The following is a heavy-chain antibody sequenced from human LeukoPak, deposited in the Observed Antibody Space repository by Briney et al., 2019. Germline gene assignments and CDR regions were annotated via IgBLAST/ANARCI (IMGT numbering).Heavy chain of an antibody. CDR3: ASIVVVIGTRSFDY. Sequence: GGSLRLSCAASGFTFSSYRMSWVRQAPGKGLEWVANINQDGGEKYYVDSVKGRFTISRDNAKNSLYLQMNSLRAEDTAVYYCASIVVVIGTRSFDYWGRGSLVSVSS. CDR1: GFTFSSYR. CDR2: INQDGGEK. V-gene: IGHV3-7*01. J-gene: IGHJ4*02. D-gene: IGHD2-15*01.